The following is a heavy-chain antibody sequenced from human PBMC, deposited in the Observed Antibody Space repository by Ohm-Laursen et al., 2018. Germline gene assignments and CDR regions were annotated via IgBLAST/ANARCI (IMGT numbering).Heavy chain of an antibody. Sequence: SLRLSCTASGFTFSGYAMSWVRQAPGKRLEWVSVATGSGRYTYYRDSVKGRFTISRDNSKNTLYLQMSSLRVEDTAVYYCTKGLSGGTGHGNWFDPWGQGTLVIVSS. CDR1: GFTFSGYA. V-gene: IGHV3-23*01. CDR3: TKGLSGGTGHGNWFDP. D-gene: IGHD3-10*01. J-gene: IGHJ5*02. CDR2: ATGSGRYT.